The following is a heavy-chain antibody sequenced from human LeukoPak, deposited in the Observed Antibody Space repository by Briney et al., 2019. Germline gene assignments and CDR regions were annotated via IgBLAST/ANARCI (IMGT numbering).Heavy chain of an antibody. J-gene: IGHJ3*02. CDR3: ARDPAGIEIVVVKDDAFDI. D-gene: IGHD3-22*01. CDR1: GYTFTGYC. V-gene: IGHV1-2*02. CDR2: INPNSGGT. Sequence: ASVKVSCKASGYTFTGYCMHWVRQAPGQGLEWMGWINPNSGGTNYAQKFQGRVTMTRDTSISTAYMELSRLRSDDTAVYYCARDPAGIEIVVVKDDAFDIWGQGTMVTVSS.